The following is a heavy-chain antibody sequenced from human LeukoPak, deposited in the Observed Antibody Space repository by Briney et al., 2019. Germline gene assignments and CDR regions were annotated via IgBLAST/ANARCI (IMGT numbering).Heavy chain of an antibody. CDR2: ISTSSSTI. CDR1: GFTFSDHY. J-gene: IGHJ5*02. Sequence: GGSLRLSCAASGFTFSDHYMSWIRQAPGKGLEWLSYISTSSSTISYADSVKGRFTVSRYNAKNSLYLQMNGLRADDTAVYYCVRGAGPLFDPWGQGTLVTVSS. V-gene: IGHV3-11*01. CDR3: VRGAGPLFDP.